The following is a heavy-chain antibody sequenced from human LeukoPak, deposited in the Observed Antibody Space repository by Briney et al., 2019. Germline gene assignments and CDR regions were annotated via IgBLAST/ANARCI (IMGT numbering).Heavy chain of an antibody. CDR1: GFTFSSYA. Sequence: GGSLILSCATSGFTFSSYAMSWVRQAPGKGLEWVSGIGASGGSTYYADSVKGRFTISRDNSKNTPYLQMNSLRTEDTAVYYCAKAEGYDILTGLDYWGQGTLVTVSS. V-gene: IGHV3-23*01. CDR2: IGASGGST. J-gene: IGHJ4*02. CDR3: AKAEGYDILTGLDY. D-gene: IGHD3-9*01.